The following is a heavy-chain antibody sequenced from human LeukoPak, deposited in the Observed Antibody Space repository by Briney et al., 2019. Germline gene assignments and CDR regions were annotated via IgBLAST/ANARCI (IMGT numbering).Heavy chain of an antibody. D-gene: IGHD6-19*01. J-gene: IGHJ4*02. Sequence: GASLRLSCAASGFTFSSYAMIWVRQAPGKGLEWVSTISGSGGSTYYADSVKGRFTISRDNSKNTPYLQMNSLRAEDTAVYYCAKLLAVTNSYYFNYWGQGTLVTVSS. CDR2: ISGSGGST. CDR3: AKLLAVTNSYYFNY. V-gene: IGHV3-23*01. CDR1: GFTFSSYA.